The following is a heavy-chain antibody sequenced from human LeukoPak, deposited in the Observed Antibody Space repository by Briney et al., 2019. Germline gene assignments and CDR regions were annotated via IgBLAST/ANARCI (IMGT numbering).Heavy chain of an antibody. J-gene: IGHJ4*02. V-gene: IGHV4-59*01. CDR3: ARGRKVYSSGWYDNDY. D-gene: IGHD6-19*01. Sequence: PSETLSLACTVSGGSISSYYWSWIRQPPGKGLEWIGYIYYSGSTNYNPSLKSRVTISVDTSKNQFSLKLSSVTAADTAVYYCARGRKVYSSGWYDNDYWGQGTLVTVSS. CDR2: IYYSGST. CDR1: GGSISSYY.